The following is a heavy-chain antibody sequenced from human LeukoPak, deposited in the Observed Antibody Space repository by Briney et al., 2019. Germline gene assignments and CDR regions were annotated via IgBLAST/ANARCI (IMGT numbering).Heavy chain of an antibody. CDR1: GFTFSIYW. D-gene: IGHD3-22*01. V-gene: IGHV3-23*01. CDR2: ISGSGGST. Sequence: GGSLRLSCAASGFTFSIYWMSWVRQAPGKGLEWVSGISGSGGSTYYADSVKGRFTISTDNSKNTLYLQMNSLRAEDTAVYYCAKYYDSSGYYYTMYNWFDPWGQGTLVTVSS. CDR3: AKYYDSSGYYYTMYNWFDP. J-gene: IGHJ5*02.